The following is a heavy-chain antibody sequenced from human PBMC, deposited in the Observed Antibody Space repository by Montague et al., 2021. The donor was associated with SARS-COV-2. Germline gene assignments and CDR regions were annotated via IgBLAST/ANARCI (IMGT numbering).Heavy chain of an antibody. J-gene: IGHJ3*02. D-gene: IGHD4-23*01. CDR1: GGSITGYY. CDR2: IYDGGAV. V-gene: IGHV4-59*01. CDR3: VRDHPYGGPRGAYDI. Sequence: SETLSLTCTVSGGSITGYYWSWLRRSPGKGLEWIAYIYDGGAVNXNPSLGIRVTISTDTSKNQLSLKVNSVTAADTAVYYCVRDHPYGGPRGAYDIWGQGTVVTVSS.